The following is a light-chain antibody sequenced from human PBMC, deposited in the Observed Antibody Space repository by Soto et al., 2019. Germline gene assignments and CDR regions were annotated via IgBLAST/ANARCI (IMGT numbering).Light chain of an antibody. Sequence: IQMNQSPSSVSASVGDRVTITCRASLSISTWLAWYRQNPGKAPEFLIYAASSLQSGVPSRISGSGSGTDFTLTISSLQPEDFATYYCQQTNSPYTFGQGTKVEI. J-gene: IGKJ2*01. CDR2: AAS. V-gene: IGKV1-12*01. CDR1: LSISTW. CDR3: QQTNSPYT.